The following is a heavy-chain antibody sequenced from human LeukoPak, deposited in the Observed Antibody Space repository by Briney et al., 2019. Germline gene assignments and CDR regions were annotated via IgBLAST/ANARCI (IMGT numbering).Heavy chain of an antibody. J-gene: IGHJ4*02. V-gene: IGHV3-30*18. Sequence: GGSLRLSCAASRFTLSSYGMHWVRQAPAKGLEWVAIISYDGSNKYYADSVKGRFTISRDNSKNTLYLQMNSLRAEDTAVYYCAKSTTVTQRGYFDYWGQGTLVTVSS. CDR3: AKSTTVTQRGYFDY. CDR1: RFTLSSYG. D-gene: IGHD4-17*01. CDR2: ISYDGSNK.